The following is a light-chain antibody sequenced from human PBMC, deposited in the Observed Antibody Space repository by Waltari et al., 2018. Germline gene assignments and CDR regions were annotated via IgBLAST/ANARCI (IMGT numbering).Light chain of an antibody. CDR3: ETWVSHTHA. J-gene: IGLJ2*01. CDR2: LEGSGTY. V-gene: IGLV4-60*03. Sequence: QPVLTQSSSASASLGSSVNLTCALSRCHSTTIIAWHHQQPGKAPRLLMQLEGSGTYQKGSGVPDRFSGSSSGADRYLTISNLQSEDEADYYCETWVSHTHAFGGGTKLTVL. CDR1: RCHSTTI.